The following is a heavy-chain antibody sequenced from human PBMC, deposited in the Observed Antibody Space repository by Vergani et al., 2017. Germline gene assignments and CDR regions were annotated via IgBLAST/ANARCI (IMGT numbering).Heavy chain of an antibody. CDR1: GFTFNSYA. CDR3: ARDRVDIVATTTYYYYYYGMDV. Sequence: QLLESGGGLIQPGGSLRLSCAASGFTFNSYAMTWVRQAPGKGLEWVSVIYSGGSTYYADSVKGRFTISRHNSKNTLYLQMNSLRAEDTAVYYCARDRVDIVATTTYYYYYYGMDVWGQGTTVTVSS. V-gene: IGHV3-53*04. CDR2: IYSGGST. D-gene: IGHD5-12*01. J-gene: IGHJ6*02.